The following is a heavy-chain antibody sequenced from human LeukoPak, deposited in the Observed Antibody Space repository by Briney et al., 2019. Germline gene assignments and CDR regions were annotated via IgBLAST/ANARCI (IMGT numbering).Heavy chain of an antibody. CDR1: GGSISSTSYY. D-gene: IGHD6-19*01. V-gene: IGHV4-39*01. CDR3: ARRAGYNSGWYWFDP. J-gene: IGHJ5*02. CDR2: IYYSGST. Sequence: SETLSLTCIVSGGSISSTSYYWGWIRQPPGKGLELIGNIYYSGSTDYNPSLKSRVTMSVDTSKNQFSLKLSSVTATDTAVYCCARRAGYNSGWYWFDPWGQGALVTVSS.